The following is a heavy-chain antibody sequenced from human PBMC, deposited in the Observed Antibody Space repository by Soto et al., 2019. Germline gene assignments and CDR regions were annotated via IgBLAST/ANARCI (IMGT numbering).Heavy chain of an antibody. V-gene: IGHV6-1*01. CDR2: TYYRSKWYN. J-gene: IGHJ6*02. Sequence: PSQTLSLTCAISGDSVSSNSAAWNWIRQSPSRGLEWLGRTYYRSKWYNDYAVSVKSRITINPDTSKNQFSLQLNSVTPEDTAVYYCARDHAALEYSGSYNNYYYYGMDVWGQGTTVTVSS. CDR1: GDSVSSNSAA. CDR3: ARDHAALEYSGSYNNYYYYGMDV. D-gene: IGHD1-26*01.